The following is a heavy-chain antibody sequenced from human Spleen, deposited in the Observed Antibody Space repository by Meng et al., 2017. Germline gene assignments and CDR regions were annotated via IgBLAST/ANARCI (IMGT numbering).Heavy chain of an antibody. CDR3: ASGPGVRGVIFYY. J-gene: IGHJ4*02. CDR2: INHSGST. V-gene: IGHV4-34*01. D-gene: IGHD3-10*01. Sequence: SETLSLTCAVYGGSFSGYYWSWIRQPPGKGLEWIGEINHSGSTNYNPSLKSRVTISVDTSKNQFSLKLSSVTAADTAVYYCASGPGVRGVIFYYWGQGTLVTVSS. CDR1: GGSFSGYY.